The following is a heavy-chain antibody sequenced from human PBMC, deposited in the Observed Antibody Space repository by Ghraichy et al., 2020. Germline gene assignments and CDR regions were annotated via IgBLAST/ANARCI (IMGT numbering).Heavy chain of an antibody. CDR2: IYYSGST. CDR1: GGSVSSGSYY. V-gene: IGHV4-61*01. D-gene: IGHD3-10*01. J-gene: IGHJ5*02. CDR3: ARGACSSTSCRSPYYGSWSYWSQQKNWFDP. Sequence: SETLSLTCTVSGGSVSSGSYYWSWIRQPPGKGLEWIGYIYYSGSTNYNPSLKSRVTISVDTSKNQFSLKLSSVTAADTAVYYCARGACSSTSCRSPYYGSWSYWSQQKNWFDPWGQGTLVTVSS.